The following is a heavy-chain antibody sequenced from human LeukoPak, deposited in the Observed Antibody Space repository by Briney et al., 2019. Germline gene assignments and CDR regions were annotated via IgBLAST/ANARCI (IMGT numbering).Heavy chain of an antibody. J-gene: IGHJ4*02. V-gene: IGHV4-59*11. CDR2: IYYSGST. D-gene: IGHD5-12*01. CDR1: GGSISSHY. Sequence: PSETLSLTCTVSGGSISSHYWSWIRQPPGKGLEWIGYIYYSGSTNYNPSLKSRVTISVDTSKNQFSLKLSSVTAADTAVYYCARAGNSGYDPFDYWGQGTLVTVSS. CDR3: ARAGNSGYDPFDY.